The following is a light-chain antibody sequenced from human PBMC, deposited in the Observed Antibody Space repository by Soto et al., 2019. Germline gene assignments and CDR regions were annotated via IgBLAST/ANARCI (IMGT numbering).Light chain of an antibody. J-gene: IGLJ2*01. Sequence: QPVLTQPPSASGSPGQSVTISCTGTSSDVGGHNFVSWYQQHPGKAPKLIIYEVNKRPSGVPDRFSGSKSGNTASLTVSGLQAEDEADYYCSSCAGSDVLFGGGTQLTVL. CDR3: SSCAGSDVL. V-gene: IGLV2-8*01. CDR2: EVN. CDR1: SSDVGGHNF.